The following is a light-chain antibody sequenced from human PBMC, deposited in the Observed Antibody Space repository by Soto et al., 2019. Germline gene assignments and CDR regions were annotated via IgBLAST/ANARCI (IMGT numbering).Light chain of an antibody. CDR2: DAS. J-gene: IGKJ5*01. CDR3: KRYDNLPLT. V-gene: IGKV1-33*01. CDR1: QDISNY. Sequence: DIQMTQSPSSLSASVGDRVTITCQASQDISNYLNWYQQKPGKAPKLLIYDASNLETGVPSRFSGSGSGTEFTFTISSLPPEDIATYYCKRYDNLPLTVGQGTRLEIK.